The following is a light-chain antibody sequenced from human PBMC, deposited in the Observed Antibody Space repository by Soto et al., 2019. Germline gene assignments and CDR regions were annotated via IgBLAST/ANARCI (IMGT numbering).Light chain of an antibody. J-gene: IGLJ1*01. Sequence: QSALTQPASVSGSPGQSITISCTGISSDVGGYNYVSWYQQHPGKAPKLMIYEVSNRPSGVSNRFSGSKSGNTASLTISGLQAEDEADYYCSSYTSSSDVFGTGTKLTVL. CDR2: EVS. V-gene: IGLV2-14*01. CDR1: SSDVGGYNY. CDR3: SSYTSSSDV.